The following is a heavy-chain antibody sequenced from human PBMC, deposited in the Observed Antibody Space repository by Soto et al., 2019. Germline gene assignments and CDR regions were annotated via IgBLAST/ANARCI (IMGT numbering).Heavy chain of an antibody. CDR3: ARGADYGDYADYYYGMDV. D-gene: IGHD4-17*01. CDR1: GGTFSSYA. J-gene: IGHJ6*02. V-gene: IGHV1-69*06. CDR2: IIPIFGTA. Sequence: QVQLVQSGAEVKKPGSSVKVSCKASGGTFSSYAISWVRQAPGQGLEWMGGIIPIFGTANYAQKFQGRVTITADKSTITAYMELSSLRSEVTAVYYCARGADYGDYADYYYGMDVWGQGTTVTVSS.